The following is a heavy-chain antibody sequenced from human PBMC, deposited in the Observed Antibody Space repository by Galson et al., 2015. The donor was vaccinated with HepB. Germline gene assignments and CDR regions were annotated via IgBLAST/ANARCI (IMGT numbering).Heavy chain of an antibody. CDR2: IKSKTDGGTT. V-gene: IGHV3-15*07. Sequence: SLRLSCAASGFTFSSAWMNWVRQAPGKGLEWVGRIKSKTDGGTTDYAAPVKGRFTISRDDSKNTLYLQMNSLKTEDTAVYYCTTYRSTTTRIFDYWGQGTLVTVSS. CDR3: TTYRSTTTRIFDY. D-gene: IGHD4-17*01. CDR1: GFTFSSAW. J-gene: IGHJ4*02.